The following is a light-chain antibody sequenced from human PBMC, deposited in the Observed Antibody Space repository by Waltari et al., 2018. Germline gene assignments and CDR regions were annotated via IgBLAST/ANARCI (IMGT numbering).Light chain of an antibody. CDR1: NLGNNF. V-gene: IGLV3-1*01. CDR2: QNT. CDR3: QAWDSSTVV. Sequence: SYELTQSSSVYVSPGQSATITCTGDNLGNNFCNCYQQRPGQAPVLVIHQNTKRPSGIPERFSGSNSGNTATLTISETQPLDEADYYCQAWDSSTVVFGGGTKLTVL. J-gene: IGLJ3*02.